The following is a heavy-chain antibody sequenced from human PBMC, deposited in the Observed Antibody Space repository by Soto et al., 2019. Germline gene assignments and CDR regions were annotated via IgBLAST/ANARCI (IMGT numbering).Heavy chain of an antibody. CDR1: GFSLTTGRMG. Sequence: QVTLKESGPVLVKPTEPLTLTCNISGFSLTTGRMGVSWIRQAPGKALEWLANFFSDVERSYSPSLQRRLTLYSERSGTQVIHSMSDMGSFDAATYFFARVHADSSSHYYGLDAWGQGTTVTVSS. D-gene: IGHD4-17*01. V-gene: IGHV2-26*03. J-gene: IGHJ6*02. CDR2: FFSDVER. CDR3: ARVHADSSSHYYGLDA.